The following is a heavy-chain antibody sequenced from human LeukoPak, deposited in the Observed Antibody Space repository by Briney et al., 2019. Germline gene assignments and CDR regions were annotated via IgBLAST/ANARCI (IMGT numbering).Heavy chain of an antibody. CDR3: ARPGSGYYSFYFDY. Sequence: WVRQPPGKGLEWIGSIYYSGSTYYNPSLKSRVTISVDTSKNQFSLKLSSVTAADTAVYYCARPGSGYYSFYFDYWGQGTLVTVSS. J-gene: IGHJ4*02. D-gene: IGHD3-22*01. V-gene: IGHV4-39*01. CDR2: IYYSGST.